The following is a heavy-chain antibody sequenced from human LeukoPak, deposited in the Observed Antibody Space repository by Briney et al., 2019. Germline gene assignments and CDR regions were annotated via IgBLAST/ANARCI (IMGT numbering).Heavy chain of an antibody. CDR3: ARSYDIVTGYYAIDY. CDR1: GGSFSGYY. V-gene: IGHV4-34*01. Sequence: PSETLSLTCAVYGGSFSGYYWSWIRQPPGKGLEWIGEINHGGSTNYNPSLKGRVTISVDTSKNQFSLKLRSVTAADTAVYYCARSYDIVTGYYAIDYWGQGALVTVST. D-gene: IGHD3-9*01. CDR2: INHGGST. J-gene: IGHJ4*02.